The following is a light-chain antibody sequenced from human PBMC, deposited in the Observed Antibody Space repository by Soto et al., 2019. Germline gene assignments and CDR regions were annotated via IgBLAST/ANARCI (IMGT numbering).Light chain of an antibody. CDR3: QQRMNWPLT. CDR2: DAS. V-gene: IGKV3-11*01. Sequence: EIVLTQSPATLSLSPGERATLSCRASQGVSSYLLWYQQKPGQAPRLLIYDASNRATGIPARFSGSGSGTDFTLTISSLEPEDFAVYYCQQRMNWPLTFGQGTRLEI. CDR1: QGVSSY. J-gene: IGKJ5*01.